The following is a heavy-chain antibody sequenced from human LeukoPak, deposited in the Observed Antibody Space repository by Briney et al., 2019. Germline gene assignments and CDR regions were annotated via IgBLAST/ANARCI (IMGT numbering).Heavy chain of an antibody. J-gene: IGHJ5*02. D-gene: IGHD4-11*01. V-gene: IGHV1-69*13. CDR3: ATHGMTTGRYNWFDP. CDR1: GGTFSSYA. Sequence: SVKVSCKASGGTFSSYAVSWVRQAPGQGLEWMGGIIPIFGTANYAQKFQGRVTITADESTSTAYMELSSLRSEDTAVYYCATHGMTTGRYNWFDPWGQGTLVTVSS. CDR2: IIPIFGTA.